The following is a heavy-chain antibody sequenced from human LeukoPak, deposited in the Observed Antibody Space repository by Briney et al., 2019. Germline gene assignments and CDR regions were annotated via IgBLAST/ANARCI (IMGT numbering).Heavy chain of an antibody. CDR3: ARLRYYDSSGYRILDY. CDR2: IYPGDSDT. V-gene: IGHV5-51*01. J-gene: IGHJ4*02. D-gene: IGHD3-22*01. CDR1: GYSFTSYW. Sequence: GESLKISCKGSGYSFTSYWIGWVRQMPGKGLEWMGIIYPGDSDTRYSPPFQGQVTISADKSISTAYLQWSSLKASDTAMYYCARLRYYDSSGYRILDYWGQGTLVTVSS.